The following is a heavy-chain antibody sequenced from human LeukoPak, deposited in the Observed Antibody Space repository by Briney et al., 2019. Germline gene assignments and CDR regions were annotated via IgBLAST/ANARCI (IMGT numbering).Heavy chain of an antibody. CDR1: GFIFSDHY. Sequence: GGSLRLSCAASGFIFSDHYVSWVRQAPGKGLEWVSYISSSGNTIYYEDSVKGRFTISRDNARDNAKNSLYLQMNSLRAEDTAVYFCARVGYFGSGNYNSFDIWGRGTMVTVSS. J-gene: IGHJ3*02. CDR3: ARVGYFGSGNYNSFDI. CDR2: ISSSGNTI. D-gene: IGHD3-10*01. V-gene: IGHV3-11*01.